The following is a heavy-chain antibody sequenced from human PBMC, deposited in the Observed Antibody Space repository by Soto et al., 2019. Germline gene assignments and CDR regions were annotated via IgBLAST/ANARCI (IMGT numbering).Heavy chain of an antibody. V-gene: IGHV3-23*01. CDR2: ISRSGGST. Sequence: EVQLLESGGGLVQPGGSLRLSCAASGFTFSSYAISWVRQAPGKGLEWVSAISRSGGSTYYADSVKGRFTISRDNSKNTLYLQMNRLRAEDTAVYYCAKDYRSSGYYWYFDLWGRGTLVTVSS. CDR1: GFTFSSYA. D-gene: IGHD6-19*01. J-gene: IGHJ2*01. CDR3: AKDYRSSGYYWYFDL.